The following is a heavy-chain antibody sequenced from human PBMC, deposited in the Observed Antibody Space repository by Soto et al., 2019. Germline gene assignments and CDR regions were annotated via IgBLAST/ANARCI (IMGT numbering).Heavy chain of an antibody. CDR3: ARGFGRSHFDY. D-gene: IGHD3-16*01. J-gene: IGHJ4*02. CDR2: FHYSGST. Sequence: TVSLTFTVSDCSISSRYSYWGWIRQPPGKGLEWIGSFHYSGSTYYNPSLKSRVTISVDTSKNQLSLRVTSVTAADTAVYYCARGFGRSHFDYWGQGTLVTVSS. V-gene: IGHV4-39*01. CDR1: DCSISSRYSY.